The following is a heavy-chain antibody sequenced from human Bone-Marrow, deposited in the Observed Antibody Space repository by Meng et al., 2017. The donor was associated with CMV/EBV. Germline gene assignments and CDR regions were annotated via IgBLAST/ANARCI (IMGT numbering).Heavy chain of an antibody. D-gene: IGHD3-10*01. J-gene: IGHJ4*02. V-gene: IGHV1-8*01. CDR1: GYTFTSYD. CDR2: MNPNSGNT. CDR3: ARGRTSPLLWFAETRFDS. Sequence: ASVKVSCKASGYTFTSYDINWVRQATGQGLEWMGWMNPNSGNTGYAQKFQGRVTMTRNTSISTAYMELSSLRSEDTAVYYCARGRTSPLLWFAETRFDSWGQGTLVTVSS.